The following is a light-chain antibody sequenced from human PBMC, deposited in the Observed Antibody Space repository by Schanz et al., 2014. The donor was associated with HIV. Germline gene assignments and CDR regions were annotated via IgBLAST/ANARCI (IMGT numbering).Light chain of an antibody. J-gene: IGKJ1*01. CDR2: GAS. Sequence: EIVLTQSPATLSVSPGERASLSCRASQSVDTNLAWYQRKPGQAPRLLIYGASIRATGIPDRFSGSGSGTDFTLTISSLEPEDIAVYYCQQYASSTPGTFGQGTKVEIK. V-gene: IGKV3-20*01. CDR1: QSVDTN. CDR3: QQYASSTPGT.